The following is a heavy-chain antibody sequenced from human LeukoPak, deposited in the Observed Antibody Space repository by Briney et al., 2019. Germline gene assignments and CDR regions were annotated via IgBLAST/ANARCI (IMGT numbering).Heavy chain of an antibody. D-gene: IGHD1-26*01. CDR3: ARGPPSGSYLIDY. CDR1: GGTFGSYA. V-gene: IGHV1-69*13. CDR2: IIPIFGTA. Sequence: SVKVSCKASGGTFGSYAISWVRQAPGQGLEWMGGIIPIFGTANYAQKFQGRVTITADESTSTAYMELSSLRSEDTAVYYCARGPPSGSYLIDYWGQGTLVTVSS. J-gene: IGHJ4*02.